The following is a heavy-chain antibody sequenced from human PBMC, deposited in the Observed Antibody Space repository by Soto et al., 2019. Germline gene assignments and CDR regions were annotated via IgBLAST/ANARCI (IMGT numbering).Heavy chain of an antibody. CDR2: TYYRSKWNS. Sequence: LWXNCSISGNSVSNKSAAWSWIRQSPSRGLEWLGRTYYRSKWNSNYAVSVKGRVTINPDTSRNQFSLQLNSVTPEDTAVYYCARDEGGPWGQGTLVTVSS. CDR1: GNSVSNKSAA. V-gene: IGHV6-1*01. CDR3: ARDEGGP. J-gene: IGHJ4*02.